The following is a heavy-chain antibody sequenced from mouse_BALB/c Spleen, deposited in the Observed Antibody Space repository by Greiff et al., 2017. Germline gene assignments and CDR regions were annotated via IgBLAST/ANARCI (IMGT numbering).Heavy chain of an antibody. D-gene: IGHD2-1*01. CDR3: ARDGNYSYAMDY. Sequence: VQLQQSGPELEKPGASVKISCKASGYSFTGYNMNWVKQSHGKSLEWIGNIDPYYGGTSYHHKFKGKATLTVDNSSSTAYMQLKSLTSEDSAVYYGARDGNYSYAMDYWGQGTSVTVSS. CDR1: GYSFTGYN. CDR2: IDPYYGGT. J-gene: IGHJ4*01. V-gene: IGHV1S135*01.